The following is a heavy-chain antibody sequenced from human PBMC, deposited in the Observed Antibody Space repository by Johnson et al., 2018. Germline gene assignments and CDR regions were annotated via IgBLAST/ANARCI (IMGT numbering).Heavy chain of an antibody. J-gene: IGHJ1*01. V-gene: IGHV1-18*01. D-gene: IGHD1-1*01. CDR1: GYTFTTYG. CDR3: TSEAASPDDHSFIFFQY. Sequence: QVQLVQSGAEVKKPGASVKVSCKASGYTFTTYGISWVRQAPGQGLEWMGWISAYNGNTNYAQNLQGRVTMTTDTSTTTAYIELRSLRSDDTAVYYWTSEAASPDDHSFIFFQYWGQGTLVIVSS. CDR2: ISAYNGNT.